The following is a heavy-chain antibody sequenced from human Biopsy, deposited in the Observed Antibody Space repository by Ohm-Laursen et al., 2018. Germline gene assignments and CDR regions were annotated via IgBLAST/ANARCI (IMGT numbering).Heavy chain of an antibody. V-gene: IGHV1-8*01. CDR1: GYTFTSYE. CDR2: MNPDSGNT. CDR3: ARADPPLFYYGSGSSNWFDP. D-gene: IGHD3-10*01. Sequence: ASVTVSCKTSGYTFTSYEINWVRQATGQGLEWMGWMNPDSGNTGYAQNFQGRVTMTRNTSISTAYMELGSLRSEDTAVYFCARADPPLFYYGSGSSNWFDPWGQGTLVTVSS. J-gene: IGHJ5*02.